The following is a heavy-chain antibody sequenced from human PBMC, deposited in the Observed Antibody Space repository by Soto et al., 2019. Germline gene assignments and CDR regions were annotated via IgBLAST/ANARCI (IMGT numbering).Heavy chain of an antibody. J-gene: IGHJ6*01. D-gene: IGHD3-10*01. CDR3: ARDLSGRADV. CDR1: DFNFSSYW. Sequence: VQLVESGGGLVRPGGSLRISCVVSDFNFSSYWMHWVRQVPGKGLVWVSRMNQDGSTTDYADSVKGRFTISRDNAKNTLYLQMNSLRAEDTAVYYCARDLSGRADVWGQGTTVTVSS. V-gene: IGHV3-74*01. CDR2: MNQDGSTT.